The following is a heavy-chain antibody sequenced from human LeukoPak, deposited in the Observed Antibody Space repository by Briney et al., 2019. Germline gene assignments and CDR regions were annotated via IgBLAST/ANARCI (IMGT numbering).Heavy chain of an antibody. CDR3: ARLPKRRYCSSTSCYYDAFDI. CDR2: IYYSGST. V-gene: IGHV4-39*01. D-gene: IGHD2-2*01. CDR1: GGSISSSSYY. Sequence: SETLSLTCTVSGGSISSSSYYWGWIRQPPGKGLEWIGSIYYSGSTYCNPSLKSRVTISVDTSKNQFSLKLSSVTAADTAVYYCARLPKRRYCSSTSCYYDAFDIWGQGTMVTVSS. J-gene: IGHJ3*02.